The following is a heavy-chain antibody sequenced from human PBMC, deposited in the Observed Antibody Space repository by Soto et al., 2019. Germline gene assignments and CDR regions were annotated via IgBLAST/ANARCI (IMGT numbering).Heavy chain of an antibody. CDR2: ISYDGSNK. J-gene: IGHJ4*02. CDR3: AKDGGSGWYLGYYFDY. D-gene: IGHD6-19*01. V-gene: IGHV3-30*18. CDR1: GFTFSSYG. Sequence: GGSLRLSCAASGFTFSSYGMHWVRQAPGKGLEWVAVISYDGSNKYYADSVKGRFTISRDNSKNTLYLQMNSLRAEDTAVYYCAKDGGSGWYLGYYFDYWGQGTLVTVSS.